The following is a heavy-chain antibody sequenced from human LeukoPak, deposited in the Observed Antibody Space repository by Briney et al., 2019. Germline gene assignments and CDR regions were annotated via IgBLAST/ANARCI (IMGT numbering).Heavy chain of an antibody. CDR1: GYTFTSYE. CDR3: AREYRYGSGSYPLGP. CDR2: MNPNSGNT. V-gene: IGHV1-8*03. D-gene: IGHD3-10*01. Sequence: ASVKVSCKASGYTFTSYEINWVRQATGQGLEWMGWMNPNSGNTGYAQKCQGRVTITRNTSISTAYMELSSLRSEDTAVYYCAREYRYGSGSYPLGPWGQGTLVTVSS. J-gene: IGHJ5*02.